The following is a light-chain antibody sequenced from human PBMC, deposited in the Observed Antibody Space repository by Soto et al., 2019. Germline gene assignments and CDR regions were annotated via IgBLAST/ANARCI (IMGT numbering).Light chain of an antibody. J-gene: IGKJ1*01. CDR1: QSISSW. CDR2: DAS. CDR3: QQYNTYPWT. V-gene: IGKV1-5*01. Sequence: DIQMTQSPATLSASVGDRVTITCRASQSISSWLAWYQQKPGKVPKLLIDDASSLESGVPSRFSGSGSGTEFTLTISSLQPGDFATYYCQQYNTYPWTFGQGTKVELK.